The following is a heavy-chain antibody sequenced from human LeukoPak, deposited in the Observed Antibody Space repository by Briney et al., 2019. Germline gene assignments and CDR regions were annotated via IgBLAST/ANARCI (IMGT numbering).Heavy chain of an antibody. V-gene: IGHV4-34*01. CDR3: ARGRFSGSYYVYFQH. D-gene: IGHD1-26*01. Sequence: SETLSLTCAVYGGSFSGYYWSWIRQPPGKGLEWIGEINHSGSTNYNPSLTSRVTISVDTSKNQFSLKLSSVTAADTAVYYCARGRFSGSYYVYFQHWGQGTLVTVSS. J-gene: IGHJ1*01. CDR1: GGSFSGYY. CDR2: INHSGST.